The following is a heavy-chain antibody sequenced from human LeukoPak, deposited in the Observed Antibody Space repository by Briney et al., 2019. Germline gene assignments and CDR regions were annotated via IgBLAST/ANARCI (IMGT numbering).Heavy chain of an antibody. Sequence: ASVKVSCKASGYTFTSYGISWVRQAPGQGLEWMGWISAYNGNTNYAQKLQGRVTMTTDTSTSTAYMELRSLRSDDTAVYYRARVAYYYDSSGYYYGDYWGQEPWSPSPQ. CDR1: GYTFTSYG. CDR3: ARVAYYYDSSGYYYGDY. D-gene: IGHD3-22*01. V-gene: IGHV1-18*01. J-gene: IGHJ4*01. CDR2: ISAYNGNT.